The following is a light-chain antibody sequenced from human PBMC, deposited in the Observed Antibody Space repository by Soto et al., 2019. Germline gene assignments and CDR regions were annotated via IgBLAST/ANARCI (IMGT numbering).Light chain of an antibody. J-gene: IGLJ1*01. CDR2: DVS. CDR3: SSYTTSNTYV. Sequence: QSVLTQPPSVSGSPGQSAAISCTGTSSEVGSYNRVSWYQQPPGTAPQIMNFDVSNRPSGVPDRFSGSKACNTASLTSSRLQDEAEAYYYCSSYTTSNTYVFGTGTKVTXL. V-gene: IGLV2-18*03. CDR1: SSEVGSYNR.